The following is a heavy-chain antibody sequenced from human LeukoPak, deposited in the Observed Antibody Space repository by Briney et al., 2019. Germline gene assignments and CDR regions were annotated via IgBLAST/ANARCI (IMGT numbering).Heavy chain of an antibody. Sequence: TGGSLRLSCTASKFTFMNYAMHWVRQAPGKGLEWLSTIGSAGGSIFYADSVKGRFTISRDNSKSTLSLQMDSLRVEDTALYYCAKRGEVSTYYYFESWGQGALVTVSS. CDR3: AKRGEVSTYYYFES. D-gene: IGHD2/OR15-2a*01. CDR1: KFTFMNYA. J-gene: IGHJ4*02. V-gene: IGHV3-23*01. CDR2: IGSAGGSI.